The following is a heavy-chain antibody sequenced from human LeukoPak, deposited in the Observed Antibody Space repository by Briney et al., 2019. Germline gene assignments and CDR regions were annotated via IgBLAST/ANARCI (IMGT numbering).Heavy chain of an antibody. J-gene: IGHJ4*02. D-gene: IGHD2-21*01. CDR1: GGSFNDYY. V-gene: IGHV4-34*01. CDR3: ARQVIQGDVSYYFDY. CDR2: INHSGGT. Sequence: PSETLSLTCAVYGGSFNDYYWNSIRQPPGKGLEWIGEINHSGGTNYNPSLKSRVAMSVDASKNQFSLKLTSVTAADTSVYYCARQVIQGDVSYYFDYWSQGTLVTVSS.